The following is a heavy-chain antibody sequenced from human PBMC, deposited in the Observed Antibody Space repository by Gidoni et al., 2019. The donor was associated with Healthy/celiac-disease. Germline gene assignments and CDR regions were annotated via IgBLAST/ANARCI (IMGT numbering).Heavy chain of an antibody. D-gene: IGHD3-16*01. J-gene: IGHJ6*02. V-gene: IGHV4-59*08. Sequence: QVQLQESGPGLVKPSETLSLTCTVSGGSISSYYWSWIRQPPGKGLEWIGYIYYSGSTNYNPSLKSRVTISVDTSKNQFSLKLSSVTAADTAVYYCARLQVGAYYYYGMDVWGQGTTVTVSS. CDR3: ARLQVGAYYYYGMDV. CDR1: GGSISSYY. CDR2: IYYSGST.